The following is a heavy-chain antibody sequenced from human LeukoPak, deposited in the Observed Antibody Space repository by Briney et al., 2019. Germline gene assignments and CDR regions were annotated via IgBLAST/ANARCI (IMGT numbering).Heavy chain of an antibody. D-gene: IGHD3-16*01. Sequence: ASVKVSCKASGYTFTGYYMHWVRQATGQGLEWMGWMNPNSGNTGYAQKFQGRVTITRNTSISTAYMELSSLRSDDTAVYYCARGARGSHTPTGAFDIWGQGTMVTVSS. V-gene: IGHV1-8*03. CDR3: ARGARGSHTPTGAFDI. CDR1: GYTFTGYY. J-gene: IGHJ3*02. CDR2: MNPNSGNT.